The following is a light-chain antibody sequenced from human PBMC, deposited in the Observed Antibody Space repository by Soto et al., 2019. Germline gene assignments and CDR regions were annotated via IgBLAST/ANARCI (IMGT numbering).Light chain of an antibody. CDR3: QHYTTWPLT. CDR2: GAS. CDR1: HSVSSR. V-gene: IGKV3-15*01. J-gene: IGKJ4*01. Sequence: EIVMTQSPATLSVSPGERVTLSCRASHSVSSRLAWYQEKPGQAPRLLIYGASTRATGLPARFSGSGSGTEFTLTISSLQSEDFAVYYCQHYTTWPLTFGGGNKVEIK.